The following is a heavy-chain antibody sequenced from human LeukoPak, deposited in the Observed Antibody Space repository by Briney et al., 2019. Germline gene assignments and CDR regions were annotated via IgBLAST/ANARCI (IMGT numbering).Heavy chain of an antibody. D-gene: IGHD1-1*01. J-gene: IGHJ4*02. CDR2: IYSGGST. Sequence: GGSLRLSCAASGFTVSSNYMSWVRQAPGKGLEWVSVIYSGGSTYYADSVKGRFTISRDNSKNTLYLQMNSLRAEDTAVYYCAKGHWYNWNADFDYWGQGTLVTVSS. CDR1: GFTVSSNY. V-gene: IGHV3-53*01. CDR3: AKGHWYNWNADFDY.